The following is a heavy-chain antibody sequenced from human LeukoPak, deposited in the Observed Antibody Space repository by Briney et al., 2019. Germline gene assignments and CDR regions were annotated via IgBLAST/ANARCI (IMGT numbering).Heavy chain of an antibody. J-gene: IGHJ4*02. CDR3: ARADDGANSWVNY. V-gene: IGHV3-74*01. Sequence: PGGSLRLSCAASGFTFSSYWMHWVRQAPGRGLVWVSHINSDGSYTSYADSVKGRFTISRDNAKNTLYLQMNSLRAEDTAVYYCARADDGANSWVNYWGQGTLVTVSS. D-gene: IGHD4-23*01. CDR1: GFTFSSYW. CDR2: INSDGSYT.